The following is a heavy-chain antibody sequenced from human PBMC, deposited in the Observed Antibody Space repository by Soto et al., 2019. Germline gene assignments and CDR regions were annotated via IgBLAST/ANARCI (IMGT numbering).Heavy chain of an antibody. J-gene: IGHJ6*01. D-gene: IGHD6-19*01. CDR2: INSDGSST. CDR1: GFTFSSSW. V-gene: IGHV3-74*01. Sequence: PWGSLRLSCAASGFTFSSSWMHWVRQAPGKGLVWVSRINSDGSSTSYADSVKGRFTSSRDNAKNTLYLQENSLRAEDTAVYYCPRKADDDSSGGPLYYYYGMGVWEQETTVTASS. CDR3: PRKADDDSSGGPLYYYYGMGV.